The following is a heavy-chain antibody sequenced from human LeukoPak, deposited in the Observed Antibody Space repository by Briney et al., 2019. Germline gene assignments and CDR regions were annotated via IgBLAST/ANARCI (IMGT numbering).Heavy chain of an antibody. V-gene: IGHV4-59*08. CDR3: ARLNGGN. CDR1: GGSIITNS. J-gene: IGHJ4*02. Sequence: PSETLSLTCTVPGGSIITNSWSWSPQPPAKGLEWIGYINYSGSTNYNPSLKSRVSISVDTSKNQFSLKLSSVTAADTAVYYCARLNGGNWGQGTLVTVSS. D-gene: IGHD3-16*01. CDR2: INYSGST.